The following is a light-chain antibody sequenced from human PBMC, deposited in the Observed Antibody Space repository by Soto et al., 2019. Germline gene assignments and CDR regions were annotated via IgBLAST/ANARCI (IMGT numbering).Light chain of an antibody. Sequence: IHMTHSPSSLSASVLYRVTITFLSSQSISTYLNWYQQKAGLAPKLLIYAASSLQSGVPSRFSGSGSGTDFTLTISSLQSEDFAVYYCQQYNNWPRTFGQGTKVDI. CDR3: QQYNNWPRT. J-gene: IGKJ1*01. CDR1: QSISTY. V-gene: IGKV1-39*01. CDR2: AAS.